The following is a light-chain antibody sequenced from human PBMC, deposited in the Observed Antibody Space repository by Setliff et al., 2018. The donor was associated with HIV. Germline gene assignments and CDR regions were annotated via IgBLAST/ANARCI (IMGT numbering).Light chain of an antibody. V-gene: IGKV3-20*01. Sequence: EIVLTQSRGTLSLSPGERATLSCRASQSVSSRHLAWYQQKPGQAPRLLIYGASSRATGVPDTFSGRGSGTDFTLTIGRLEPEDFAVYYCQQYGHSPHTFGQGTKVDIK. J-gene: IGKJ1*01. CDR2: GAS. CDR1: QSVSSRH. CDR3: QQYGHSPHT.